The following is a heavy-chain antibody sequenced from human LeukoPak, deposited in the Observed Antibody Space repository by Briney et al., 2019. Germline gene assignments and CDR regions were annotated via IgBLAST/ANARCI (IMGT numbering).Heavy chain of an antibody. V-gene: IGHV3-64*04. CDR2: ISSNGGST. CDR1: GFTFSTSA. CDR3: ARHLSGDDI. Sequence: SGGSLRLSCSASGFTFSTSAIHWVRQAPGKGLEYVSAISSNGGSTYYAGSVKGRFTISRDNSKNTLSLQMNSLRDEDTAVYYCARHLSGDDIWGQGTMVTVSS. J-gene: IGHJ3*02. D-gene: IGHD4-17*01.